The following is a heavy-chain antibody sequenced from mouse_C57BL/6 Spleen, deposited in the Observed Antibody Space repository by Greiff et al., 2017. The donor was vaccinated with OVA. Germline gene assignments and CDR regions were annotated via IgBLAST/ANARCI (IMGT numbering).Heavy chain of an antibody. V-gene: IGHV5-17*01. CDR2: ISSGSSTI. Sequence: EVQVVESGGGLVKPGGSLKLSCAASGFTFSDYGMHWVRQAPEKGLEWVAYISSGSSTIYYADTVKGRFTISRDNAKNTLFLQMTSLRSEDTAMYYCARGDYYGSSYDAMDYWGQGTSVTVSS. CDR1: GFTFSDYG. CDR3: ARGDYYGSSYDAMDY. D-gene: IGHD1-1*01. J-gene: IGHJ4*01.